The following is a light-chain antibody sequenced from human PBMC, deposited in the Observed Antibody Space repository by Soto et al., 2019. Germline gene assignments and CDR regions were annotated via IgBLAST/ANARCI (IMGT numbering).Light chain of an antibody. Sequence: IQITQSPGTLSGSVGDRVTITCRASQTISSWLAWYQQKPGKAPKLLIYKASTLKSGVPSRFSGSGSGTEFTLTISSLQPDDFATYYCQHYNSYSEAFGQGTKV. CDR1: QTISSW. CDR2: KAS. CDR3: QHYNSYSEA. V-gene: IGKV1-5*03. J-gene: IGKJ1*01.